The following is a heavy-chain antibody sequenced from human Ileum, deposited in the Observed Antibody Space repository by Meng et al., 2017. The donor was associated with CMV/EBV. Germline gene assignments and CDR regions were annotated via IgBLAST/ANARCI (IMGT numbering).Heavy chain of an antibody. D-gene: IGHD7-27*01. CDR1: GYTFTNYW. J-gene: IGHJ3*02. Sequence: KVSCKGSGYTFTNYWIAWVRQLPGKGLEWMGTIYLGDAHTRYSPSVQGQVTTSADTSISTAYLRWSSLKASDTAMYYCARHWGSRGDAFDIWGQGTMVTVSS. CDR3: ARHWGSRGDAFDI. V-gene: IGHV5-51*01. CDR2: IYLGDAHT.